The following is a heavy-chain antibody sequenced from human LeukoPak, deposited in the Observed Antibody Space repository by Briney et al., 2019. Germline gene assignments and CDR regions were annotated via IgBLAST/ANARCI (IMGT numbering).Heavy chain of an antibody. J-gene: IGHJ4*02. CDR3: ARGVVGAHQLIAY. CDR2: INPNNGGT. D-gene: IGHD1-26*01. V-gene: IGHV1-2*02. CDR1: GYTFTDHY. Sequence: ASVKVSCKASGYTFTDHYMHWVRQGPGQGLEWMGWINPNNGGTNFAQKFQGRVSLTRDTSISTAYMEVNSLTSDDTAVYYCARGVVGAHQLIAYWGQGTLVTVSS.